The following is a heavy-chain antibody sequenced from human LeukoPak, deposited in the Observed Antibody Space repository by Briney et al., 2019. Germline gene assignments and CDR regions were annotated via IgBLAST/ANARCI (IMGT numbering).Heavy chain of an antibody. CDR2: IWYDGSNK. Sequence: PGGSLRLSCAASGFTFSSYGMHWVRQAPGKGLEWVAVIWYDGSNKYYADSVKGRFTISRDNSKNTLYLQMNSLRAEDTAVYYCAKDQRGNPYYYDSSGYSGAADYWGQGTLVTVSS. CDR1: GFTFSSYG. D-gene: IGHD3-22*01. J-gene: IGHJ4*02. CDR3: AKDQRGNPYYYDSSGYSGAADY. V-gene: IGHV3-33*06.